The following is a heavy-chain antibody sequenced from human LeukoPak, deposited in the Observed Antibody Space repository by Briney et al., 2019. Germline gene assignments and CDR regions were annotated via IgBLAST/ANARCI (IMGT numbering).Heavy chain of an antibody. D-gene: IGHD4-17*01. CDR1: GLTFDDYA. CDR2: ISGDGGST. V-gene: IGHV3-43*02. Sequence: GGSLRLSCAPSGLTFDDYAMRWGRQAPGKGLGLVSLISGDGGSTYYADSVKGRFTISRDNSKNSLYLQMNSLRTEDTALYYCTRTTTVTTAGGLTSFDYWGQGTLVTVSS. J-gene: IGHJ4*02. CDR3: TRTTTVTTAGGLTSFDY.